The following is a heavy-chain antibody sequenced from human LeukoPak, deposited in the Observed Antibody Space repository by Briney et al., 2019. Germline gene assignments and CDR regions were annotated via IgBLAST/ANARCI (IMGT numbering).Heavy chain of an antibody. CDR2: ISYDGSNK. V-gene: IGHV3-30-3*01. CDR3: AKDPIAVAGSSMYWGYYFDY. Sequence: PGGSLRLSCAASGFTFSSYAMHWVRQAPGKGLEWVAVISYDGSNKYYADSVKGRFTISRDNSKNTLYLQMNSLRAEDTAVYYCAKDPIAVAGSSMYWGYYFDYWGQGTLVTVSS. CDR1: GFTFSSYA. D-gene: IGHD6-19*01. J-gene: IGHJ4*02.